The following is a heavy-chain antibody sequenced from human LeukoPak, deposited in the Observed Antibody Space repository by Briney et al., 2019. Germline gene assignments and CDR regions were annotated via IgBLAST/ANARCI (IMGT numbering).Heavy chain of an antibody. CDR1: GFTFSNYG. J-gene: IGHJ1*01. CDR3: TRDLTVATIRTPLQH. Sequence: PGGSLRLSCAASGFTFSNYGMHWVRQAPGKGLEWVAVIWYDGSNKYYADSVKGRFTISRDKSNNTVHLQMNSPRAEDTAVYYCTRDLTVATIRTPLQHWGQGTLVTASS. V-gene: IGHV3-33*01. CDR2: IWYDGSNK. D-gene: IGHD5-12*01.